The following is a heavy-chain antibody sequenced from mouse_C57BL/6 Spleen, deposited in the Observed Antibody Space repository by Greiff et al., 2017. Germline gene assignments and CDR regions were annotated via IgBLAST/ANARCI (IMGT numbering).Heavy chain of an antibody. V-gene: IGHV7-3*01. CDR1: GFTFTDYY. CDR2: IRNKANGYTT. CDR3: ARSSYYDPFAY. J-gene: IGHJ3*01. D-gene: IGHD2-4*01. Sequence: EVQVVESGGGLVQPGGSLSLSCAASGFTFTDYYMSWVRQPPGKALEWLGFIRNKANGYTTEYSASVKGRFTISRDNSQSILYLQMNALRAEDSATYYCARSSYYDPFAYWGQGTLVTVSA.